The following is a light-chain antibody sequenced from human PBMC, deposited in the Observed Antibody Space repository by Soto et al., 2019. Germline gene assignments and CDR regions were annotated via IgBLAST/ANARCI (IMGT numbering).Light chain of an antibody. CDR1: QRVSSSY. J-gene: IGKJ2*01. CDR2: GAS. Sequence: EIVLTQSPDTLSLSPGERATLSCRASQRVSSSYLAWYQQKPGQAPRLLIYGASSRATGIPDRFSASGSGTDFTLTISRLERADFAVYYCQQYGSSQYTFGQGTKLEIK. V-gene: IGKV3-20*01. CDR3: QQYGSSQYT.